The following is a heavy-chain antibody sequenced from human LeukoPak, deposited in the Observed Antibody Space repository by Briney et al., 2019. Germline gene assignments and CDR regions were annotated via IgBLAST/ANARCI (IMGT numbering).Heavy chain of an antibody. J-gene: IGHJ4*02. V-gene: IGHV3-23*01. Sequence: GGSLRLSCAASAFTFSYYAMSWVRQAPGKGLEWVSGISGSGVSTYYADSVKGRFTISRDNSKNTLYLQMNSLRAEDTAVYYCAKEYGYTYGEFDYWGQGALVTVSS. D-gene: IGHD5-18*01. CDR2: ISGSGVST. CDR1: AFTFSYYA. CDR3: AKEYGYTYGEFDY.